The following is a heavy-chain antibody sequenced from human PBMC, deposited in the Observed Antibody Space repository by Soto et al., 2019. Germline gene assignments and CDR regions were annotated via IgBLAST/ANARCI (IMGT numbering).Heavy chain of an antibody. J-gene: IGHJ6*02. V-gene: IGHV4-34*01. CDR1: GGSFSGYY. D-gene: IGHD1-26*01. CDR3: ARGGRIVGVRGMDV. Sequence: ETLSLTCAVYGGSFSGYYWSWIRQPPGKGLEWIGEINHSGSTNYNPSLKSRVTISVDTSKNQFSLKLSSVTAADTAVYYCARGGRIVGVRGMDVWGQGTTVTVSS. CDR2: INHSGST.